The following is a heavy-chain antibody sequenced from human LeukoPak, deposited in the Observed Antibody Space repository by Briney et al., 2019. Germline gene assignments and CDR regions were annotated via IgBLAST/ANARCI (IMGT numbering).Heavy chain of an antibody. CDR1: GFTFSSYG. J-gene: IGHJ4*02. CDR3: ARTLIEYSVSSCYFDY. D-gene: IGHD6-6*01. CDR2: ISYDGSNK. Sequence: GSLRLSCAASGFTFSSYGMHWVRQAPGKGLEWVAVISYDGSNKKYADSVKGRFTISRDNSKNTLYLQMNSLRAEDTAVYYCARTLIEYSVSSCYFDYWGQGTLVTVSS. V-gene: IGHV3-30*19.